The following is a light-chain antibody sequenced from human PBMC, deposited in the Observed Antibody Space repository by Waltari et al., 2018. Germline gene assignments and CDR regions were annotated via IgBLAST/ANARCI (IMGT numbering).Light chain of an antibody. V-gene: IGKV4-1*01. CDR1: QSVLYSSNNKNY. CDR3: QQYYSTPPT. J-gene: IGKJ3*01. CDR2: WAS. Sequence: DIVMTQSPDSLAVSLGERATINCKSSQSVLYSSNNKNYLAWYQQKPGQPPTLLIYWASTRESGVTDRFMGSGSGTDFTLTISRLQAEAVAVYYCQQYYSTPPTFGPGNKVDIK.